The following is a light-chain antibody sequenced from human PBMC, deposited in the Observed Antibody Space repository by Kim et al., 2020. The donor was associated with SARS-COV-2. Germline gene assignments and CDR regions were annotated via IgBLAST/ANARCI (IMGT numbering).Light chain of an antibody. V-gene: IGKV1-12*01. CDR3: QQANSFPYT. CDR1: QDVSNW. J-gene: IGKJ2*01. Sequence: DIQLSQSPSSVSASVGDTVTITCRASQDVSNWLAWYQQKPGKAPSLLIYAASDLQSGVPSRFGGSGSGTDFTLTISSLQPEDFATYYCQQANSFPYTFGQGTKLEI. CDR2: AAS.